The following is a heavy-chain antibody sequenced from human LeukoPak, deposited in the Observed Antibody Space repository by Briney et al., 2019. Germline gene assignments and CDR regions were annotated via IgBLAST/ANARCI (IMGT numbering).Heavy chain of an antibody. CDR3: ARVRGRTMVRGVLDY. CDR1: GVSFSGYY. V-gene: IGHV4-34*01. J-gene: IGHJ4*02. CDR2: INHSGST. D-gene: IGHD3-10*01. Sequence: SETLSLTCAVYGVSFSGYYWSWLRQPPGKGLEWIGEINHSGSTNYNPSLKSRVTISVDTSKNQFSLKLSSVTAADTAVYYCARVRGRTMVRGVLDYWGQGTLVTVSS.